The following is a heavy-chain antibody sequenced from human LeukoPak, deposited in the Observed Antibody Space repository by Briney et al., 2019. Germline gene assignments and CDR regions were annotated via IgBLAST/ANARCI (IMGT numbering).Heavy chain of an antibody. V-gene: IGHV4-38-2*02. Sequence: PSETLSLTCNVSGRSISSGNYSDWIRQSPGKELGWIGTMLHSGSTYYNPSLSSRDTISVDTSNNQFSLRLHSVTAADTAVYYCTTGPNYFYFDLWGRGTLVTVSS. CDR1: GRSISSGNY. J-gene: IGHJ2*01. CDR2: MLHSGST. CDR3: TTGPNYFYFDL.